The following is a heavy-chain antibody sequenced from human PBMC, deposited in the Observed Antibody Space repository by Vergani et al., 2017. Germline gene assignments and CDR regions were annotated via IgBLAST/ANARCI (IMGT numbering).Heavy chain of an antibody. J-gene: IGHJ5*02. D-gene: IGHD3-3*01. V-gene: IGHV3-21*01. Sequence: EVQLVESWGGLVKPGGSLRLSCAASGFTFSSYSMNWVRQAPGKGLEWVSSISSSSSYIYYADSVKGRFTISRDNAKNSLYLQMNSLRAEDTAVYYCASEADQLLWSGYYISWFDPWGQGTLVTVSS. CDR3: ASEADQLLWSGYYISWFDP. CDR2: ISSSSSYI. CDR1: GFTFSSYS.